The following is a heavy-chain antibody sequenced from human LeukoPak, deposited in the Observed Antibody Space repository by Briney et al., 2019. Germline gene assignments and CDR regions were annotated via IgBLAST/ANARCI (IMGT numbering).Heavy chain of an antibody. CDR3: ARAPGLRYFDWLPDYFDY. Sequence: ASVKVSCKASGYTFTSYAMHLVRQAPGQRLEWMGWINAGNGNTKYSQKFQGRVTITRDTSASTAYMELSSLRSEDTAVYYCARAPGLRYFDWLPDYFDYWGQGTLVTVSS. D-gene: IGHD3-9*01. J-gene: IGHJ4*02. CDR2: INAGNGNT. CDR1: GYTFTSYA. V-gene: IGHV1-3*01.